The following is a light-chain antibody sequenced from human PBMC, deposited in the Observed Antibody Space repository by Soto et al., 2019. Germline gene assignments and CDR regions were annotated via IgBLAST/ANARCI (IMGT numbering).Light chain of an antibody. V-gene: IGKV3-11*01. Sequence: EIVLTQSPGTLSWSPGERGTLSFRASQSGSSYVAWYQQKPGQAPRLLIYDASNRATGIPARFSGSGSGTDFTLTISTLEPEDFAVYYCQQRSNWPLTFGGGTKVDIK. CDR1: QSGSSY. CDR2: DAS. J-gene: IGKJ4*01. CDR3: QQRSNWPLT.